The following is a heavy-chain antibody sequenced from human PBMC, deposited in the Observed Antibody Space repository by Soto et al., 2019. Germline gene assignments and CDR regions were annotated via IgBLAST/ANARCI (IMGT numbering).Heavy chain of an antibody. CDR1: GDSVSNGNYY. D-gene: IGHD3-22*01. CDR3: ARDRNYYDTTAYYSKFDY. Sequence: PSETLSLTCTVSGDSVSNGNYYWSWIRQSPGKGLEWIGYIYYSGSTNYSPSLKSRVTLSLDTSKNQFSLKLSSVTAADTAVYYCARDRNYYDTTAYYSKFDYWGQGALVTVSS. CDR2: IYYSGST. J-gene: IGHJ4*02. V-gene: IGHV4-61*01.